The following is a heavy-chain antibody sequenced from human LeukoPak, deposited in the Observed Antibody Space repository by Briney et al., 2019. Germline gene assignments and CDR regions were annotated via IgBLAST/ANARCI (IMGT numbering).Heavy chain of an antibody. D-gene: IGHD2-15*01. J-gene: IGHJ4*02. V-gene: IGHV4-59*01. Sequence: SETLSLTCTVSGGSISSYYWSWIRQPPGKGLEWIGYIYYSGSTNYNPSLKSRVTISVDTSKNQFSLKLSSVTAADTAVYYCARSLGYCSGGSCYSPMYFDYWGQGTLVTVSS. CDR1: GGSISSYY. CDR3: ARSLGYCSGGSCYSPMYFDY. CDR2: IYYSGST.